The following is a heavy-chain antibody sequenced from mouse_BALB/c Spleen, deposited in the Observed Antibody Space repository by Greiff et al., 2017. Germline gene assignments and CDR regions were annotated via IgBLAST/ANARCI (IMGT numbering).Heavy chain of an antibody. V-gene: IGHV2-6-2*01. J-gene: IGHJ4*01. CDR2: IWSDGST. D-gene: IGHD1-1*01. CDR3: ARQGPFYYGYAMDY. Sequence: VQLVESGPELVAPSQSLSITCTVSGFSLTSYGVHWVRQPPGKGLEWLVVIWSDGSTTYNSALKSRLSISKDNSKSQVFLKMNSLQTDDTAMYYCARQGPFYYGYAMDYWGQGTSVTVSS. CDR1: GFSLTSYG.